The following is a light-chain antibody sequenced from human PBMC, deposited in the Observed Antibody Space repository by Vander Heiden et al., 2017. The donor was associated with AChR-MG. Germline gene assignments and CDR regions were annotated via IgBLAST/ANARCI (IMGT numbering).Light chain of an antibody. CDR2: GTS. Sequence: QSVLTQPPSVSGAPGQRVTISCAGSSSNIEAGYDVHWYHQLPGTAPNLLIYGTSNRPSGVPDRFSGSKSGTSASLAIAGLQAEDEADYYCQSYDSSLSGSVVFGGGTKLTVV. J-gene: IGLJ2*01. CDR1: SSNIEAGYD. CDR3: QSYDSSLSGSVV. V-gene: IGLV1-40*01.